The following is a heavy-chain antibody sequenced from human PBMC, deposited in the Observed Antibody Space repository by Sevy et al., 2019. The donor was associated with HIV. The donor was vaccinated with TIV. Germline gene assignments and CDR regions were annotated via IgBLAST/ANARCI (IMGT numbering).Heavy chain of an antibody. J-gene: IGHJ4*02. CDR2: ITRNSYEAYGGAT. Sequence: GGSLRLSCTTSGFTFDDYAMNWFRQPPGKGLEWVAFITRNSYEAYGGATDYAASVKGRFIISRDDSKSIAYLQMNSLKTEDTAVYYCTRGLATADIPEYYFDYWGQGILVTVSS. CDR1: GFTFDDYA. V-gene: IGHV3-49*03. D-gene: IGHD5-12*01. CDR3: TRGLATADIPEYYFDY.